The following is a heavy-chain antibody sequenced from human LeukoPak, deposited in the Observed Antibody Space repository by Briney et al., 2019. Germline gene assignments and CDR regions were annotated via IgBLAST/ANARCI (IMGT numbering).Heavy chain of an antibody. CDR3: AKDWYSFTVVTPFSH. D-gene: IGHD4-23*01. J-gene: IGHJ4*02. Sequence: GALRLSCAASGFTFSNYGMHWVRRAPGKGLEWVAGISNDGNKKYYADSVKGRFIISRDNSKNTLYLQMNSLRAEDTAVYYCAKDWYSFTVVTPFSHWGQGTLVTVSS. CDR1: GFTFSNYG. V-gene: IGHV3-30*18. CDR2: ISNDGNKK.